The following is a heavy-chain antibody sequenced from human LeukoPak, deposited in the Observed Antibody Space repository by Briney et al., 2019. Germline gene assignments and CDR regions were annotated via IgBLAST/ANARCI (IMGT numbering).Heavy chain of an antibody. CDR3: AKVLYSSGFYGNY. D-gene: IGHD6-19*01. Sequence: GGSLRLSCAASGFTFSSYGMSWVRQAPGKGLEWVSGISDSGSSTYYADSVKGRFTISRDNSKNTLYLQMNSLRGEDTAVYYCAKVLYSSGFYGNYWGQGTLVTVSS. CDR2: ISDSGSST. V-gene: IGHV3-23*01. J-gene: IGHJ4*02. CDR1: GFTFSSYG.